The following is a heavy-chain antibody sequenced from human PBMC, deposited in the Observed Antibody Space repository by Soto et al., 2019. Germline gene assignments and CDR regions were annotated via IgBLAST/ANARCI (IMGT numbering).Heavy chain of an antibody. J-gene: IGHJ2*01. CDR3: ARDQGYCSSSSCQGLVDFDL. CDR1: GGSISSGGYY. D-gene: IGHD2-2*01. Sequence: PSETLSLTCTVSGGSISSGGYYWSWIRQHPGKGLEWIGYIYYSGSTYYNPSLKSRVTISVDTSKNQFSLKLSSVTAADTAVYYCARDQGYCSSSSCQGLVDFDLWGRGTLVTVAS. V-gene: IGHV4-31*03. CDR2: IYYSGST.